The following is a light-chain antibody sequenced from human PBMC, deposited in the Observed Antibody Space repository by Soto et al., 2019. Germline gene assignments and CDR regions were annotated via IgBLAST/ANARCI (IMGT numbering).Light chain of an antibody. CDR3: QQSNGFWT. Sequence: DIQMTQSPSTLSASVGDRVTITCRASQSISGSLAWYQQKPGKAPKLLIYEASNLKSGVPSRFSGSGSGTEYTITISSLQPDDSASYYCQQSNGFWTFGQGTRVEIK. J-gene: IGKJ1*01. CDR1: QSISGS. V-gene: IGKV1-5*03. CDR2: EAS.